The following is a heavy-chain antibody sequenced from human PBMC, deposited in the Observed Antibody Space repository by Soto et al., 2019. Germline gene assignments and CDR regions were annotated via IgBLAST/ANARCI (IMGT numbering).Heavy chain of an antibody. D-gene: IGHD1-1*01. CDR1: GASVSRGNHY. Sequence: SETLSLTCTVSGASVSRGNHYWSWIRQPPGKRLEWIGFIYNGVITNYSPSLKSRVSISADTSRNQFSLKVSSVTAADTAVYYCARDWDANSWGQGALVTVS. CDR3: ARDWDANS. CDR2: IYNGVIT. V-gene: IGHV4-61*01. J-gene: IGHJ4*02.